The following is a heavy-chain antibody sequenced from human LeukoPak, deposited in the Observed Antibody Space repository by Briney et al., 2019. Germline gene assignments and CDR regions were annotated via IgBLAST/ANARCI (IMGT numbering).Heavy chain of an antibody. V-gene: IGHV3-30*02. J-gene: IGHJ3*02. CDR1: GFTFSNYG. D-gene: IGHD6-13*01. CDR2: IRYDGSNI. Sequence: PGGSLRLSCAASGFTFSNYGMHWVRQAPGNRLEWVAFIRYDGSNIYYADSVKGRFTISRDNSKNTLYLQMNSLRAEDTAVYYCAKGDLKVGSLRRGAFDIWGQGTMVTVSS. CDR3: AKGDLKVGSLRRGAFDI.